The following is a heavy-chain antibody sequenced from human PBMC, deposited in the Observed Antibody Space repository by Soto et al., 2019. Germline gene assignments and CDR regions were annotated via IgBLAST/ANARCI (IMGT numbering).Heavy chain of an antibody. V-gene: IGHV3-9*01. CDR2: ISWNGADI. J-gene: IGHJ4*02. CDR3: AKDVTPTWLQNLDS. Sequence: EVQLVESGGGLVQPGRSLRLSCAASGFNFDDYFMHWVRQAPGKGLEWVASISWNGADIGYADSVKGRFTISRDKAKNSLFLQLNSMRTEDSGLYYCAKDVTPTWLQNLDSWGQGTLVTVSS. CDR1: GFNFDDYF. D-gene: IGHD5-12*01.